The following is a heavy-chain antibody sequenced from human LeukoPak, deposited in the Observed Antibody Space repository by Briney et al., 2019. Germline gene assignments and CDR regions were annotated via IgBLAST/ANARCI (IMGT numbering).Heavy chain of an antibody. Sequence: GGSLRLSCAASGFTFSSHGMSWVRQAPGKGLEWVSTISGSGDNTYYADSVKGRFTISRDNSKNTLYLQMNSLRAEDTAVYYCAKDRHAPGRYCSSTTCFPFDSWGQGTLVTVSS. CDR3: AKDRHAPGRYCSSTTCFPFDS. D-gene: IGHD2-2*01. V-gene: IGHV3-23*01. J-gene: IGHJ5*01. CDR1: GFTFSSHG. CDR2: ISGSGDNT.